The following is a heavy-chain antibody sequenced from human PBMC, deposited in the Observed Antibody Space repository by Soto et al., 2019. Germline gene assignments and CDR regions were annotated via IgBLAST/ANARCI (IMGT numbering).Heavy chain of an antibody. Sequence: QVQLQESGPGLVKPSQTLSLTCTVSGGSISSGGYYWSWIRQHPGKGLEWIGYIYYSGSTYYNPSLKSRVTISVDTSKNQFSMKLSSVTAADTAVYYCARLYGDYVQYWYFDLWGRGTLVTVSS. CDR2: IYYSGST. V-gene: IGHV4-31*03. D-gene: IGHD4-17*01. CDR1: GGSISSGGYY. J-gene: IGHJ2*01. CDR3: ARLYGDYVQYWYFDL.